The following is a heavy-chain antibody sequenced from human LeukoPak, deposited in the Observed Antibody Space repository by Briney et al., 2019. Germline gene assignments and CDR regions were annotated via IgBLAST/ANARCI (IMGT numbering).Heavy chain of an antibody. CDR1: GFTFSSYS. CDR3: AKKAQYDGHYPLDY. D-gene: IGHD4/OR15-4a*01. CDR2: TSDRGDYT. V-gene: IGHV3-23*01. J-gene: IGHJ4*02. Sequence: GGSLRLSCAASGFTFSSYSMNWVRQAPGKGLEWVSGTSDRGDYTYYADSVKGRFTISRDTSENTLYLQMNSLRAEDTALYFCAKKAQYDGHYPLDYWGQGTLVTVSA.